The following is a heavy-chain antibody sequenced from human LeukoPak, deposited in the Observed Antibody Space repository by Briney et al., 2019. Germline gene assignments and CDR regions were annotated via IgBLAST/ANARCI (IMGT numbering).Heavy chain of an antibody. V-gene: IGHV4-34*01. D-gene: IGHD3-10*01. CDR3: ARGHAITMVRGVIIKTQIIDY. CDR2: INHSGST. J-gene: IGHJ4*02. Sequence: SETLSLTCAVYGGSFSGYYWSWIRQPPGKGLEWIGEINHSGSTNYNPSLKSRVTISVDTSKNQFSLKLSSVTAADTAVYYCARGHAITMVRGVIIKTQIIDYWGQGTLVTVSS. CDR1: GGSFSGYY.